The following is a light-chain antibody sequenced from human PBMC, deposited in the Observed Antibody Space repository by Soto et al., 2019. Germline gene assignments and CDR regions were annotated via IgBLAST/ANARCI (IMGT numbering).Light chain of an antibody. Sequence: DIQMTQSPSSLSASVGDRFTITCRASQSISRFINWYQQKPGRAPRLLTYATSRLEKGVPSRFSGSGSGTEFTLTIDSLQPEDFATYFCQQSYSSLTFGGGTRVEVK. CDR3: QQSYSSLT. J-gene: IGKJ4*01. CDR1: QSISRF. V-gene: IGKV1-39*01. CDR2: ATS.